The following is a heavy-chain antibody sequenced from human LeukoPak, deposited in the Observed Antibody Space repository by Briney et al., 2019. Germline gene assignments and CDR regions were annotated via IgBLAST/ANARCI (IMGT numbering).Heavy chain of an antibody. V-gene: IGHV3-23*01. D-gene: IGHD2-15*01. CDR3: AKGRALEVAAAFNY. J-gene: IGHJ4*02. CDR1: GFIFTNYA. CDR2: IGGGGANT. Sequence: GGSLRLSCAASGFIFTNYAMGWVHQAPGNGLEWVSAIGGGGANTYYADSVKGRFTISRDNSKNTLYLQMNSLRADDTAVYYCAKGRALEVAAAFNYWGQGIVVTVSS.